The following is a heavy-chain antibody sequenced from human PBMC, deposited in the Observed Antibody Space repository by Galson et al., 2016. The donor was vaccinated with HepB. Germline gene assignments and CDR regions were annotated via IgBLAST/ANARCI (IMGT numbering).Heavy chain of an antibody. CDR3: IREGKEDCDGGNCNSVYFDS. CDR1: GFSFSHSA. V-gene: IGHV3-33*01. D-gene: IGHD2-15*01. CDR2: IWYDGENK. J-gene: IGHJ4*02. Sequence: SLRLSCAASGFSFSHSAMHWVRQAPGKGLEWVAVIWYDGENKYYADSVQGRFTISRDKSQNTVYLQMNSLRADDTAVFYCIREGKEDCDGGNCNSVYFDSSGQGAL.